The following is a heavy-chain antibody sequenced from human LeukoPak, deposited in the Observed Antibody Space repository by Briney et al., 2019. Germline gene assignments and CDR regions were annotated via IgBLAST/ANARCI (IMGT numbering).Heavy chain of an antibody. V-gene: IGHV1-69*06. D-gene: IGHD6-13*01. J-gene: IGHJ4*02. Sequence: ASVKVSCKASGGTFSSYAISWVRQVPGQGLEWMGGIIPIFGTANYAQKFQGRVTITADKSTSTAYMELSSLRSEDTAVYYCARLYSSSYSQTPKDYWGQGTLVTVSS. CDR1: GGTFSSYA. CDR2: IIPIFGTA. CDR3: ARLYSSSYSQTPKDY.